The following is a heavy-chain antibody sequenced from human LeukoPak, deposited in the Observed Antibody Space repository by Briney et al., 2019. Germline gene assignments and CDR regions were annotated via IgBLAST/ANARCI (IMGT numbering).Heavy chain of an antibody. V-gene: IGHV3-53*04. CDR2: IYSGGST. J-gene: IGHJ6*02. Sequence: GGSLRLSCAASGFTVSSNYMSWVRQAPGKGLEWVSVIYSGGSTYYADSVKGRFTISRHNSKNTLYLQMNSLRAEDTAVYYCASIRDPNRYYNYGMDVWGQGTTVTVSS. CDR1: GFTVSSNY. D-gene: IGHD3-3*02. CDR3: ASIRDPNRYYNYGMDV.